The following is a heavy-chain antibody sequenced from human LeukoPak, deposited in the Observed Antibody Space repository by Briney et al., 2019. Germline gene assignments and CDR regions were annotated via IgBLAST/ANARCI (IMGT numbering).Heavy chain of an antibody. V-gene: IGHV3-66*01. J-gene: IGHJ3*02. CDR2: IYSGGST. Sequence: GGSLRLSCAASGFTVSSNYMSWVRQAPGKGLEWVSVIYSGGSTYYADSVKGRFTISRDNSKNTLYLQMNSLRAEDTAVYYCARGGYSSSWYRAFDIWGQGTMVTVSS. CDR3: ARGGYSSSWYRAFDI. D-gene: IGHD6-13*01. CDR1: GFTVSSNY.